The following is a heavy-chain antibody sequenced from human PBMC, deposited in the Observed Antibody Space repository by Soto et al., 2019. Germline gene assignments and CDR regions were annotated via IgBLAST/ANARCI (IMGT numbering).Heavy chain of an antibody. CDR1: GFTFSSYS. CDR2: ISSSSSTI. CDR3: ARAHGSTAWEPAFGYFDY. V-gene: IGHV3-48*02. D-gene: IGHD1-26*01. Sequence: SGVSLRLSCAASGFTFSSYSMNWVRQAPGKGLEWVSYISSSSSTIYYADSVKGRFTISRDNAKNSLYLQMNSLRDEDTAVYYCARAHGSTAWEPAFGYFDYWGQGTLVTVSS. J-gene: IGHJ4*02.